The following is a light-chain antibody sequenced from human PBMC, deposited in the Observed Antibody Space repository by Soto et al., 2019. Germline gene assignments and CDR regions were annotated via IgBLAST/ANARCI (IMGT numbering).Light chain of an antibody. CDR1: QSVSTN. J-gene: IGKJ4*01. CDR3: QQYNNWPPGT. V-gene: IGKV3-15*01. CDR2: GAS. Sequence: EIVMTQSPATLSVSPGERATLSCRASQSVSTNLAWYQQKPGQGPRLLIYGASTRATGIPARFSGSGSGTQFTLTISSLQSEDFAVYYCQQYNNWPPGTSGGGTKVDIK.